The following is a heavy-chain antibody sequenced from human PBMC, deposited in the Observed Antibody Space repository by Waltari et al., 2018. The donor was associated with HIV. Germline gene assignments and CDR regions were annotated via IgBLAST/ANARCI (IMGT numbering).Heavy chain of an antibody. Sequence: VHLAEPRGATVQPGGSLSIMCAASGFRFSHYSMHWVRQAPVKGPQWLAIIRDDIRTTHYVDSVKGRFTIFRDKAKDTLYLQMNNLRVEDTARYYGVKDNEVLNAWGQGTTGIVSS. CDR2: IRDDIRTT. CDR1: GFRFSHYS. CDR3: VKDNEVLNA. J-gene: IGHJ6*02. V-gene: IGHV3-30*02.